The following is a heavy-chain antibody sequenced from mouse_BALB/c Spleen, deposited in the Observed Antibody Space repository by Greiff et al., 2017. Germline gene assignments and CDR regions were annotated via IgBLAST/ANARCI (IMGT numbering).Heavy chain of an antibody. V-gene: IGHV1-82*01. J-gene: IGHJ4*01. CDR3: ARSRSRGAMDY. Sequence: QVQLQQSGPELVKPGASVKISCKASGYAFSSSWMNWVKQRPGQGLEWIGRIYPGDGDTNYNGKFKDKATLTADKSSSTAYMQLSSLTSEDSAVYYCARSRSRGAMDYWGQGTSVTVSS. CDR1: GYAFSSSW. CDR2: IYPGDGDT.